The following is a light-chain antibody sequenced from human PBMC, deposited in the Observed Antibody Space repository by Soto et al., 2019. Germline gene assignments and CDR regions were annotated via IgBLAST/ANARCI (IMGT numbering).Light chain of an antibody. CDR1: QRMSGW. CDR2: GAS. CDR3: QQYKSFSLT. Sequence: DIQMTQSPSPLSASVGDTVTITCRASQRMSGWLAWHQQKPGKAPKLLIYGASSLQSGVPSRFSGSGSGTDFTLAINSLQPENFATYCCQQYKSFSLTFGGGTKVDIK. J-gene: IGKJ4*01. V-gene: IGKV1-5*01.